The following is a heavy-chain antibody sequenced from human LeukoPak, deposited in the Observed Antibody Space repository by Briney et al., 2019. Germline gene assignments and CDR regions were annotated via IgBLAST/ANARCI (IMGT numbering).Heavy chain of an antibody. D-gene: IGHD3-9*01. Sequence: SVKVSCKASGGTFSSYAISWVRQAPGQGLEWMGRIIPIFGTANYAQKFQGRVTINTDEPTSTAYMELSSLRSEDTAVYYCARNYDILTGYHRGYYMDVWGKGTTVTVSS. CDR3: ARNYDILTGYHRGYYMDV. V-gene: IGHV1-69*05. J-gene: IGHJ6*03. CDR1: GGTFSSYA. CDR2: IIPIFGTA.